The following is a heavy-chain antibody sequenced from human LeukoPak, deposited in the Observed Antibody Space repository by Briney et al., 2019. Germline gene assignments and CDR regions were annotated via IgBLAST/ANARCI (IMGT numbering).Heavy chain of an antibody. Sequence: GGSLRLSCAASGFTFTTFAMTWVRQAPGKGLEWVSSISGPGGSTYYADSVKGRFTISRDNAKNTLYLQMNSLRAEDTAVYYCAKDRYSSGWSDWFDPWGQGTLVTVSS. CDR1: GFTFTTFA. CDR3: AKDRYSSGWSDWFDP. V-gene: IGHV3-23*01. J-gene: IGHJ5*02. D-gene: IGHD6-19*01. CDR2: ISGPGGST.